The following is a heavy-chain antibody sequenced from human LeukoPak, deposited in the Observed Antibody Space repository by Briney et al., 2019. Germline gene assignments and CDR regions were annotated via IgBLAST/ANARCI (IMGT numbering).Heavy chain of an antibody. D-gene: IGHD1-20*01. CDR1: GFTFSSYS. Sequence: GGSLRLSCAASGFTFSSYSMNWVRQAPGKGLEWVSSISSSSSYIYYADSVEGRFTISRGNAKNSLYLQMNSLRAEDTAVYYCAREGSGITGTDYWGQGTLVTVSS. CDR2: ISSSSSYI. J-gene: IGHJ4*02. V-gene: IGHV3-21*01. CDR3: AREGSGITGTDY.